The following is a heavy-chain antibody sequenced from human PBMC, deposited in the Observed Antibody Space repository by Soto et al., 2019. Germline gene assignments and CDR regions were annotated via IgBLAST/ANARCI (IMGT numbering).Heavy chain of an antibody. CDR2: VSHSGRT. V-gene: IGHV4-59*13. D-gene: IGHD3-3*01. CDR1: GGSMRGYS. Sequence: PSETLSLTCKVSGGSMRGYSWSWIRQTPGEGLEWIGYVSHSGRTDYSPSLKNRVTISLDMSKNHFALHVNSVDPADTAVYYCATVAMENYHDMWSGSTSSALDVWGQGTTVTVSS. CDR3: ATVAMENYHDMWSGSTSSALDV. J-gene: IGHJ6*02.